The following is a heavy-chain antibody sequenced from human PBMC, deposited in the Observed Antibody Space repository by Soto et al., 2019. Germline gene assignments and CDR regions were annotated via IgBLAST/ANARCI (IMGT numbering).Heavy chain of an antibody. Sequence: QVQLVQSGAEVKKPGASVKVSCKASGYTFTRYNMHWVRQAPGQRLEWMGWINAGNGNTKYSQKFQGRVTITRDTSANTAYMELSSPISEDTAVYYCARPKDYDDCHDYWGQGTLVTVSS. D-gene: IGHD3-22*01. CDR2: INAGNGNT. CDR3: ARPKDYDDCHDY. CDR1: GYTFTRYN. J-gene: IGHJ4*02. V-gene: IGHV1-3*01.